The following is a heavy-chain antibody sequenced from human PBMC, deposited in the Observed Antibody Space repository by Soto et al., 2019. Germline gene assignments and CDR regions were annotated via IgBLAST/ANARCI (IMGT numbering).Heavy chain of an antibody. CDR3: TTYDYISGIYRYRWAY. CDR1: GFSFSESW. CDR2: ILSKNNGETT. J-gene: IGHJ4*02. V-gene: IGHV3-15*01. D-gene: IGHD3-16*02. Sequence: EVQLVESGGGLVTPGGSVRLSCAASGFSFSESWMGWVRQAPGKGLEWVGRILSKNNGETTDYAAPVKGRVTISRDESTNKVYLQMDSLRTEDTAVYYCTTYDYISGIYRYRWAYWGQGTLVTVSS.